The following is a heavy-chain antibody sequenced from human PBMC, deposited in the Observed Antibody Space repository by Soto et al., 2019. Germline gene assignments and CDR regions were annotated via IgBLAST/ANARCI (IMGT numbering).Heavy chain of an antibody. V-gene: IGHV3-7*01. D-gene: IGHD1-26*01. CDR3: TRRATRSYPDDAFDI. CDR2: IKQDGSEK. Sequence: GGSLRLSCAASGFTFSSYWMSWVRQAPGKGLEWVANIKQDGSEKYYVDSVKGRFTISRDNAKNSLYLQMNSLRVEDTAVYHCTRRATRSYPDDAFDIWGQGTMVTVSS. CDR1: GFTFSSYW. J-gene: IGHJ3*02.